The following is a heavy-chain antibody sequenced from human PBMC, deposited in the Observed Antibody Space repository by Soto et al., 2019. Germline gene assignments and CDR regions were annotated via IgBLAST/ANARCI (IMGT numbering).Heavy chain of an antibody. Sequence: GESLKISCKGSGYSFTSYWIGWVRQMPGKGLEWMGIIYPGGSDTRYSPSFQGQVTISADKSISTAYLQWSSLKASDTAMYYCASYSGYDYGYYYYYGMDVWGQGTTVTVSS. CDR2: IYPGGSDT. CDR1: GYSFTSYW. V-gene: IGHV5-51*01. D-gene: IGHD5-12*01. J-gene: IGHJ6*02. CDR3: ASYSGYDYGYYYYYGMDV.